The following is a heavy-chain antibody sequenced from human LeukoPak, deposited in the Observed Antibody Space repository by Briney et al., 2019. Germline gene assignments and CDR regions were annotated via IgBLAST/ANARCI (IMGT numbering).Heavy chain of an antibody. Sequence: GGSLRLSCAASGFSFSSYAMSWVRQAPGEGLEWVSGLSDIGGDTIYADSVKGRFIISRDNSKNTMFLRMNSLRAEDTAIYYCAKELNGGWSFDRWGQGTLVTVSS. D-gene: IGHD6-19*01. J-gene: IGHJ4*02. CDR2: LSDIGGDT. CDR3: AKELNGGWSFDR. V-gene: IGHV3-23*01. CDR1: GFSFSSYA.